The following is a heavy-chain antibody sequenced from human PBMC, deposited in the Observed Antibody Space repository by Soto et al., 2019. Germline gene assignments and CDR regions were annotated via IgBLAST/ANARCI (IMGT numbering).Heavy chain of an antibody. V-gene: IGHV1-3*04. CDR2: IKTGNGKT. CDR1: GYTFTYYA. D-gene: IGHD1-1*01. Sequence: ASVKVSCKTSGYTFTYYALHWVRQAPGQGLEWMGWIKTGNGKTKYSQNFQGRLTITRDTSATTLYMELSSLRSEDTTVYYCVRFSGIPVWGQGTLVTVSS. J-gene: IGHJ4*02. CDR3: VRFSGIPV.